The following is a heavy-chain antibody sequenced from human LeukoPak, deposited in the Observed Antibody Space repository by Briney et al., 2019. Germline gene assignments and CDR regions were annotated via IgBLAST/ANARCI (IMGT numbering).Heavy chain of an antibody. CDR2: MNPNSGDT. Sequence: ASVKVSCKASGGTFSSYAISWVRQATGQGLEWMGWMNPNSGDTGYAQKFQGRVTITRNTSISTAYMELSSLRAEDTAVYYCARDGTSSTWVAYNWFDTWGQGTLVTVSS. CDR1: GGTFSSYA. V-gene: IGHV1-8*03. CDR3: ARDGTSSTWVAYNWFDT. J-gene: IGHJ5*02. D-gene: IGHD1-7*01.